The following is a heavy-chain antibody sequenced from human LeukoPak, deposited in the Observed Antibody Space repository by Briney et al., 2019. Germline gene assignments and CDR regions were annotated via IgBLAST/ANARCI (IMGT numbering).Heavy chain of an antibody. CDR2: ISSSSSYI. J-gene: IGHJ6*04. CDR3: ARDLAGYCSSTSCSDV. V-gene: IGHV3-21*01. D-gene: IGHD2-2*01. Sequence: GGSLRLSCAVSGFTFNNYWMNWVRQAPGKGLEWVSSISSSSSYIYYADSVKGRFTISRDNAKNSLYLQMNSLRAEDTAVYYCARDLAGYCSSTSCSDVWGKGTTVTVSS. CDR1: GFTFNNYW.